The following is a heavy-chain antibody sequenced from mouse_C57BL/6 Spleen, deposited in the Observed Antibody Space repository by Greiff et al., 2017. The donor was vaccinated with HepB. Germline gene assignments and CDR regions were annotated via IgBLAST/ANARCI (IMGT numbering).Heavy chain of an antibody. CDR1: GYSITSGYY. CDR2: ISYDGSN. J-gene: IGHJ4*01. D-gene: IGHD2-1*01. Sequence: ESGPGLVKPSQSLSLTCSVTGYSITSGYYWNWIRQFPGNKLEWMGYISYDGSNNYNPSLKNRISITRDTSKNQFFLKLNSVTTEDTATYYCAREGGYYGNPYAMDYWGQGTSVTVSS. V-gene: IGHV3-6*01. CDR3: AREGGYYGNPYAMDY.